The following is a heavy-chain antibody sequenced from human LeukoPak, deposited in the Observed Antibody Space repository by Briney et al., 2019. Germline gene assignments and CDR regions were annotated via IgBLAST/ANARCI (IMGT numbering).Heavy chain of an antibody. CDR1: GFTFSSYA. Sequence: GGSLRLSCAASGFTFSSYAMSWVRQAPGKGLEWVSGIGNSGTTTDYADSVRGRFTISRDNSKNTLYLQMNSQRAEDTAVYYCARDHYYDSSGFSPLDYWGQGTLVTVSS. J-gene: IGHJ4*02. CDR3: ARDHYYDSSGFSPLDY. CDR2: IGNSGTTT. D-gene: IGHD3-22*01. V-gene: IGHV3-23*01.